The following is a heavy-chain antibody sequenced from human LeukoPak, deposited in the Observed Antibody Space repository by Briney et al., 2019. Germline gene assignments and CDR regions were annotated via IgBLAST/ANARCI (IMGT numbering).Heavy chain of an antibody. Sequence: PGGSLRLSCAASGFTFISYTMNWVRQAPGKGLEWVSYISSDGSTIYYADSMKGRFTISNDNAKNSLYLQMNSLRAEDTAVYYCAREDYGDAFAYWGQGTLVTVSS. J-gene: IGHJ4*02. CDR2: ISSDGSTI. V-gene: IGHV3-48*01. D-gene: IGHD4-17*01. CDR3: AREDYGDAFAY. CDR1: GFTFISYT.